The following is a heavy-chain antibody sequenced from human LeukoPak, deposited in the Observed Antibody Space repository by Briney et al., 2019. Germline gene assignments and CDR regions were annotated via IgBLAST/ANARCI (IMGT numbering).Heavy chain of an antibody. Sequence: GGSLRLSCAASGFIFSSYSMNWVRQAPGKGLEWVSHITASGTAMFYADSVKGRFTISRDNAKNSLYLQMNSLRDEDTAVYYCASSGSYRFDYRGQGTLVTVSS. CDR1: GFIFSSYS. CDR2: ITASGTAM. J-gene: IGHJ4*02. CDR3: ASSGSYRFDY. V-gene: IGHV3-48*02. D-gene: IGHD1-26*01.